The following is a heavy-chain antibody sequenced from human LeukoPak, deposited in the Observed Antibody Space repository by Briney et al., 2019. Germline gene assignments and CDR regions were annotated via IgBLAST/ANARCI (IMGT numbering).Heavy chain of an antibody. J-gene: IGHJ3*02. V-gene: IGHV3-21*01. Sequence: GGSLRLSCAASGFTFSSYSMNWVRQAPGKGLEWVSSISSSSSYIYYADSVKGRFTISRDNAKNSLYLQMNSLRAEDTAVYYCARFMVIVYAFDIWGQGTMVTVSS. CDR1: GFTFSSYS. CDR3: ARFMVIVYAFDI. CDR2: ISSSSSYI. D-gene: IGHD2-21*01.